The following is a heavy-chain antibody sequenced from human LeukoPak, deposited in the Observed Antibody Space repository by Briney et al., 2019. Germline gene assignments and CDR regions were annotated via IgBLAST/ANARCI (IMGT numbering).Heavy chain of an antibody. CDR3: ARAFFGSGSYYNPGY. CDR1: GYTFTSYG. CDR2: ISAYNGNT. J-gene: IGHJ4*02. Sequence: ASVKVSCKASGYTFTSYGISWVRQAPGQGLEWMGWISAYNGNTNYAQKLQGRVTMTTDTSTSTAYMELRSLRSDDTAVYYCARAFFGSGSYYNPGYWGQGTLVTVSS. D-gene: IGHD3-10*01. V-gene: IGHV1-18*01.